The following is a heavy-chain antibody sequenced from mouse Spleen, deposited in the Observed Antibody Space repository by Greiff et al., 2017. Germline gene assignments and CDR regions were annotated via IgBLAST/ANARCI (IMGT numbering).Heavy chain of an antibody. V-gene: IGHV1-15*01. D-gene: IGHD2-1*01. CDR3: TRGGNYVDWFAY. CDR1: GYTFTDYE. Sequence: QVQLQQSGAELVRPGASVTLSCKASGYTFTDYEMHWVKQTPVHGLEWIGAIDPETGGTAYNQKFKGKAILTADKSSSTAYMELRSLTSEDSAVYYCTRGGNYVDWFAYWGQGTLVTVSA. J-gene: IGHJ3*01. CDR2: IDPETGGT.